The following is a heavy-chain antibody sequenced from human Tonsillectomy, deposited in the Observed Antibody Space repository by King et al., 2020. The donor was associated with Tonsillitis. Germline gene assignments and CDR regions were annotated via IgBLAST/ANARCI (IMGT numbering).Heavy chain of an antibody. D-gene: IGHD4-17*01. CDR2: IWYDGINK. CDR1: GFTFSTYG. J-gene: IGHJ6*02. Sequence: QVQLVESGGGVVQPGGSLRLSCAASGFTFSTYGMHWVRQAPGKGLEWVAFIWYDGINKYYADSVKGRFTISRDNSKNTLYLQMNSLRAEDTAVYYCAKAVTTYYYYGMDVWGQGTTVTVSS. CDR3: AKAVTTYYYYGMDV. V-gene: IGHV3-30*02.